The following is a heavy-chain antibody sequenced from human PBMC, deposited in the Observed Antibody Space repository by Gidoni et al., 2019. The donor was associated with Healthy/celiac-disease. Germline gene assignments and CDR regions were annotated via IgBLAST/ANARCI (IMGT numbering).Heavy chain of an antibody. D-gene: IGHD2-15*01. CDR3: ARVLQVGVNPDY. J-gene: IGHJ4*02. Sequence: QVQLQESGPGLVKPSETLSLTCTVSGGPVSSGSYYWSWIRQPPGKGLEWIGYIYYSGSTNYNPSLKSRVTISVDTSKNQFSLKLSSVTAADTAVYYCARVLQVGVNPDYWGQGTLVTVSS. CDR1: GGPVSSGSYY. CDR2: IYYSGST. V-gene: IGHV4-61*01.